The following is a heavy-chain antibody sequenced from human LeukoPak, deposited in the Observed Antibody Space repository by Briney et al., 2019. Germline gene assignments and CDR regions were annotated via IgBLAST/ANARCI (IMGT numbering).Heavy chain of an antibody. D-gene: IGHD6-13*01. J-gene: IGHJ4*02. CDR2: IYYSGST. CDR1: GGSISSGGYY. V-gene: IGHV4-31*03. Sequence: PSETLSLTCTVSGGSISSGGYYWSWIRQHPGKGLEWIGYIYYSGSTYYNPSLKSRVTISVDTSKNQFSLKLSSVTAADTAVYYCARGISSSPPGNFDYWGQGTLVTVSS. CDR3: ARGISSSPPGNFDY.